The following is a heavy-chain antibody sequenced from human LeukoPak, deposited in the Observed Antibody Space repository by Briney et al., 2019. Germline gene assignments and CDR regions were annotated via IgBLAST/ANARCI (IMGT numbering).Heavy chain of an antibody. V-gene: IGHV3-23*01. J-gene: IGHJ4*01. CDR2: LSGSGITT. Sequence: PGGSLRLSCAASGFTFSNSAMSWVRQAPGKGLEWVSTLSGSGITTYYADSVKGRFTISRDNSKNTLYLQMNSLRAEHTAVYYCAKGIYSSGWSYFDYWGHGTLVTVSS. D-gene: IGHD6-19*01. CDR1: GFTFSNSA. CDR3: AKGIYSSGWSYFDY.